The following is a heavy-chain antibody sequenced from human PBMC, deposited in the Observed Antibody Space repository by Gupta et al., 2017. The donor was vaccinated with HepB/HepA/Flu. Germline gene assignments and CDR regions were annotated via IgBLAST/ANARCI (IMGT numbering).Heavy chain of an antibody. V-gene: IGHV3-30*04. D-gene: IGHD1-26*01. Sequence: QVPPGEAGGGRGQPGRSLGPPCIALGFTFSSFSMHWVRQAPGKGLQWVAFISFDGRSKYYADSVKGRFSISRDKSKNTLYLQMNSLRSEDTAVYYCAKDLAQGTGSYSGGIDSWGQGTPVTVSS. CDR3: AKDLAQGTGSYSGGIDS. CDR2: ISFDGRSK. J-gene: IGHJ4*02. CDR1: GFTFSSFS.